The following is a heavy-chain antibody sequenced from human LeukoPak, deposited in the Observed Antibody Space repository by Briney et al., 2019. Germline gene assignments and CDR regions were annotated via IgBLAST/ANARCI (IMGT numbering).Heavy chain of an antibody. CDR1: GGSISGYY. CDR3: AAETYGGKPLYYFDY. V-gene: IGHV4-59*01. Sequence: SETLSLTCTVSGGSISGYYWSWIRQPPGKELEWIGFIFSSGGTNYNPSLKSRVTMSVDTSKNQFSLNLSAVTAADTAVYYCAAETYGGKPLYYFDYWGQGTLVTVSS. CDR2: IFSSGGT. D-gene: IGHD4-23*01. J-gene: IGHJ4*02.